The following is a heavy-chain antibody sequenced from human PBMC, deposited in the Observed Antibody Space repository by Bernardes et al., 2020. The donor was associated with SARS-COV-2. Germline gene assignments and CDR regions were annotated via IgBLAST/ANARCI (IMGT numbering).Heavy chain of an antibody. V-gene: IGHV4-34*12. CDR2: IINSGST. CDR1: GGSFSGYY. D-gene: IGHD3-9*01. CDR3: ARVSPTTHLDWLYYFDY. Sequence: SETLSLTCAVYGGSFSGYYWSWIRQPPGKGLEWIGDIINSGSTNSNPSLKSRVTISVDTSKNQFSLKLSSVTAADTAVYYCARVSPTTHLDWLYYFDYWGQGTLVTVSS. J-gene: IGHJ4*02.